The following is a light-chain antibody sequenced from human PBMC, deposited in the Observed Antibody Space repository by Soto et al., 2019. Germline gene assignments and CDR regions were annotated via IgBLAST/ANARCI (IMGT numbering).Light chain of an antibody. CDR3: CSYAGSYTFDYV. CDR1: SSDVGGYNY. CDR2: DVS. J-gene: IGLJ1*01. Sequence: QSALTQPRSVSGSPGQSVTISCTGTSSDVGGYNYVSWYQQHPGKAPKLMIYDVSKRPSGVPDRFSGSKSGNTASLAISGLQAEDDADYYCCSYAGSYTFDYVFGTGTKLTVL. V-gene: IGLV2-11*01.